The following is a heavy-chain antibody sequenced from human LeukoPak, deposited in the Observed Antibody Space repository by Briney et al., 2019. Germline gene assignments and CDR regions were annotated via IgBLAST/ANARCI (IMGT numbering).Heavy chain of an antibody. V-gene: IGHV3-23*01. Sequence: GGSLRLSCAATGFTFSCYAMSWVRQAPGKGLEWVSAISGSGGSTYYADSVKGRFTISRDNSKNTLYLQMNSLRAEDTAVYYCARDRTTVTTRVGFDYWGQGTLVTVSS. CDR3: ARDRTTVTTRVGFDY. J-gene: IGHJ4*02. CDR1: GFTFSCYA. D-gene: IGHD4-17*01. CDR2: ISGSGGST.